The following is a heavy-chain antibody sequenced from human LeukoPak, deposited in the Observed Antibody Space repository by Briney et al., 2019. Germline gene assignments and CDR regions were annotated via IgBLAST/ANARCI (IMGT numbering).Heavy chain of an antibody. D-gene: IGHD2-2*01. V-gene: IGHV1-18*01. Sequence: ASVKVSCKASGYTFTSYGISWVRQAPGQGLEWMGWISAYNGNTNYAQKLQGRVTMTTDTSTSTAYMELRSLRSDDTAVYYCARAIVVVPAAYGMDVWGQGTTVTVSS. J-gene: IGHJ6*02. CDR1: GYTFTSYG. CDR3: ARAIVVVPAAYGMDV. CDR2: ISAYNGNT.